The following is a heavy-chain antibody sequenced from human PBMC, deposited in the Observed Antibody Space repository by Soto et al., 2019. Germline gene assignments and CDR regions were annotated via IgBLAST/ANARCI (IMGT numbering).Heavy chain of an antibody. CDR1: CGSFSGYY. CDR3: ARGGVVDTAMADY. V-gene: IGHV4-59*01. D-gene: IGHD5-18*01. Sequence: SETLSLTCAVYCGSFSGYYWSWIRQPPGKGLEWIGYIYYSGSTNYNPSLKSRVTISVDTSKNQFSLKLSSVTAADTAVYYCARGGVVDTAMADYWGQGTLVTVSA. CDR2: IYYSGST. J-gene: IGHJ4*02.